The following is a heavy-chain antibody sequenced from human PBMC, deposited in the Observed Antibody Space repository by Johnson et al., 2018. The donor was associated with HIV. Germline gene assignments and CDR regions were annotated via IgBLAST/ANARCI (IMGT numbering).Heavy chain of an antibody. D-gene: IGHD6-13*01. CDR1: GVNVSSSY. CDR3: ARTPSWYYTFDI. J-gene: IGHJ3*02. V-gene: IGHV3-53*01. CDR2: VYARGNT. Sequence: VQLVESGGGLIQPGGSLRLSCAASGVNVSSSYMTWVRQAPGEGLEWVSIVYARGNTYYADSVKGRFTISRDNSQNTLYLQMNSLRAEDTAVYYCARTPSWYYTFDIWGQGTMVTVSS.